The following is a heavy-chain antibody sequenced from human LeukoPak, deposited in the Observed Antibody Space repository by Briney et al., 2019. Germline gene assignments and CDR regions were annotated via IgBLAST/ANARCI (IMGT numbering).Heavy chain of an antibody. CDR2: IYTSGST. J-gene: IGHJ3*02. D-gene: IGHD5-18*01. CDR3: ARSKGGYSYGYRSDAFDI. V-gene: IGHV4-4*07. CDR1: GGSISSYY. Sequence: SETLSLTCTVPGGSISSYYWSWIRQPAGKGLEWIGRIYTSGSTNYNPSLKSRVTMSVDTSKNQFSLKLSSVTAADTAVYYCARSKGGYSYGYRSDAFDIWGQGTMVTVSS.